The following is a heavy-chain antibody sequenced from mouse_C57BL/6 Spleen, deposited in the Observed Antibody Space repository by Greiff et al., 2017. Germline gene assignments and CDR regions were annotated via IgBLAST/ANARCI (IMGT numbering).Heavy chain of an antibody. Sequence: QVQLQQSGPELVKPGASVKISCKASGYAFSSSWMNWVKQRPGKGLEWIGRIYPGDGDTNYNGKFKGKATLTADKSSSTAYMQLSSLTSEDSAVYFCATTVVATKFAYWGQGTLVTVSA. J-gene: IGHJ3*01. CDR1: GYAFSSSW. D-gene: IGHD1-1*01. CDR2: IYPGDGDT. V-gene: IGHV1-82*01. CDR3: ATTVVATKFAY.